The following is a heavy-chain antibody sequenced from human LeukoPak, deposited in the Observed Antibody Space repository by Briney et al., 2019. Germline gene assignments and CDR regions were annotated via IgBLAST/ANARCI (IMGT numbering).Heavy chain of an antibody. CDR2: IKQDGSEK. J-gene: IGHJ4*02. CDR3: ARGPSYYDFWSGYSLDY. V-gene: IGHV3-7*01. CDR1: GFTFSSYW. Sequence: PGGSLRLSCAASGFTFSSYWMSWVRQDPGKGLEWVANIKQDGSEKYYVDSVKGRFTISRDNAKNSLYLQMNSLRAEDTAVYYCARGPSYYDFWSGYSLDYWGQGTLVTVSS. D-gene: IGHD3-3*01.